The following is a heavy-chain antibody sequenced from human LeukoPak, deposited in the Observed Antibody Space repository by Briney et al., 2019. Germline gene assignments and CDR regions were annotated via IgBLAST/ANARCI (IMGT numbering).Heavy chain of an antibody. D-gene: IGHD1-26*01. CDR1: VGTFSSYT. CDR2: IIPILGIA. Sequence: ASAKVSCKESVGTFSSYTISWVRQAPGQRLEWMGRIIPILGIANYAQKFQGRVTITADKSTSTAYMELSSLRSEDTAVYYCARFAYSGSPIDYWGQGTLVTVSS. CDR3: ARFAYSGSPIDY. V-gene: IGHV1-69*02. J-gene: IGHJ4*02.